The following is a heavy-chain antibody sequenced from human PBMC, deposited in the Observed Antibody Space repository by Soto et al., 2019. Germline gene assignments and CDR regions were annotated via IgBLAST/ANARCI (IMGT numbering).Heavy chain of an antibody. V-gene: IGHV4-4*07. CDR1: GGSISNYY. CDR2: IDTSGST. CDR3: ARGGQDFWSGPFDY. J-gene: IGHJ4*02. Sequence: SETLSLTCTVSGGSISNYYCNWIRQPAGKGLEWIGRIDTSGSTNYNPSLKSRVTMSVDTSKQEFSLKLSSVTAADTALYYCARGGQDFWSGPFDYWGRGALVTVS. D-gene: IGHD3-3*01.